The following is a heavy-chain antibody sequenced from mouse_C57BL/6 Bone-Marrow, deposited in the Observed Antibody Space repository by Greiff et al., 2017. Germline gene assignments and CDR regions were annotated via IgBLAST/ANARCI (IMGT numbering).Heavy chain of an antibody. CDR2: IDPNSGGT. Sequence: VQVVEPGAELVKPGASVKLSCKASGYTFTSYWMHWVKQRPGRGLEWIGRIDPNSGGTKYNEKFKSKATLTVDKPSSTAYMQLSSLTSEDAAVYYCARSKVGRTRAMDYWGQGTSVTVSS. J-gene: IGHJ4*01. CDR1: GYTFTSYW. CDR3: ARSKVGRTRAMDY. V-gene: IGHV1-72*01.